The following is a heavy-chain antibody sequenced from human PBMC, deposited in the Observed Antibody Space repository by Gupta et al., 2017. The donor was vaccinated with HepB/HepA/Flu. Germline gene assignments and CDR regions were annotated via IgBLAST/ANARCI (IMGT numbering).Heavy chain of an antibody. CDR2: ISGSGASK. Sequence: EVQLLESGGGLVQPGGSLRLSCAASGFTFSSYAMRWVRQAPGKGLEWVSGISGSGASKFYSDSVKGRFTISRDNSKNTLFRQMDRMRAEETAIYYCGKRGGVESSSGVDPWGPGTLVTVSS. J-gene: IGHJ5*02. D-gene: IGHD2-8*02. V-gene: IGHV3-23*01. CDR1: GFTFSSYA. CDR3: GKRGGVESSSGVDP.